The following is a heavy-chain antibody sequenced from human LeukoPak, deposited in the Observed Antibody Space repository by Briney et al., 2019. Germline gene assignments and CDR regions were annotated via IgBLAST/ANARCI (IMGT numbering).Heavy chain of an antibody. CDR2: ISAYNGNT. V-gene: IGHV1-18*01. J-gene: IGHJ5*02. Sequence: GASVKVSCKASGYAFTSYGISWVRQAPGQGLEWMGWISAYNGNTNYAQKLQGRVTMTTDTSTSTAYMELRSLRSDDTAVYYCARGDLTWFGESPGWWFDPWGQGTLVTVSS. D-gene: IGHD3-10*01. CDR1: GYAFTSYG. CDR3: ARGDLTWFGESPGWWFDP.